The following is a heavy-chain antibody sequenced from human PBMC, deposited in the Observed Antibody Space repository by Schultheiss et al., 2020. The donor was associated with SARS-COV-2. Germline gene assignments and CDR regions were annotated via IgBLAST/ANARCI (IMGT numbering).Heavy chain of an antibody. CDR1: GGSISSGSYY. Sequence: LSLTCTVSGGSISSGSYYWSWIRQPAGKGLEWIGRIYTSGSTNYNPSLKSRVTISVDTSKNQFSLKLSSVTAADTAVYYCARDGFGYCSSTSCYNNWFDPWGQGTLVTVSS. V-gene: IGHV4-61*02. CDR2: IYTSGST. J-gene: IGHJ5*02. CDR3: ARDGFGYCSSTSCYNNWFDP. D-gene: IGHD2-2*02.